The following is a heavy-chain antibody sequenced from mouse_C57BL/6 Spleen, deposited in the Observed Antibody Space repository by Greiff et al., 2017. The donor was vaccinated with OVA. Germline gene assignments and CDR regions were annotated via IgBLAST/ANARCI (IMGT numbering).Heavy chain of an antibody. Sequence: HVPLPQSGPSLVPPGASVPISCTASGSPFPLSCMYWLMHSPGTFLSWIGWIYPVDGVTNSNGKFKGKATLTADKSSSTAYMQLSSLTSEDSAVYFCARAGDYFDYWGQGTTLTVSA. J-gene: IGHJ2*01. CDR3: ARAGDYFDY. CDR1: GSPFPLSC. CDR2: IYPVDGVT. V-gene: IGHV1-82*01.